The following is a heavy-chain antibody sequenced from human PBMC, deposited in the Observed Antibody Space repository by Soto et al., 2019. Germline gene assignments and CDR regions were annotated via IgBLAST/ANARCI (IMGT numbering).Heavy chain of an antibody. J-gene: IGHJ4*02. D-gene: IGHD3-9*01. Sequence: PGGSLRLSCAASGFTFSSYAVSWVRQAPGKGLEWVSAIIGSGGSTYYADSVKGRFTISRDNSKNTLYLQMNSLRAEDTAVYYCAKYDILTGAFDYWGQGTLVTVSS. CDR3: AKYDILTGAFDY. CDR1: GFTFSSYA. CDR2: IIGSGGST. V-gene: IGHV3-23*01.